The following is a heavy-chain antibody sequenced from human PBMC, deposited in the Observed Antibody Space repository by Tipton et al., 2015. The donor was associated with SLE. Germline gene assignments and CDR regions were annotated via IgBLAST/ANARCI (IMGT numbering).Heavy chain of an antibody. CDR2: IYVSGNT. D-gene: IGHD3-9*01. CDR3: ARGQGSYYDILTGGAFDI. V-gene: IGHV4-4*08. J-gene: IGHJ3*02. Sequence: GLVKPSETLSLTCTVSGGSLSTYYWTWIRQPPGKGLEWIGNIYVSGNTNYNPSLKSRVTISIDTSKNQFSLKLSSVIAADTAVYYCARGQGSYYDILTGGAFDIWGQGTMFTVSS. CDR1: GGSLSTYY.